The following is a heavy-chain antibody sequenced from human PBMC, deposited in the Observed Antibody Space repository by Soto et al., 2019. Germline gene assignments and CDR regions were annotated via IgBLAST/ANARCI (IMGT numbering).Heavy chain of an antibody. J-gene: IGHJ1*01. CDR3: AREVGYVDFSADLLD. CDR2: IITLFGTS. Sequence: VQLMQSGAEVKKPGSSVKVSCKASGGTFSSHSINWVRQAPGQGLEWMGGIITLFGTSNYAQNFQGRVTITADQSKSTAYMELNSLTSDDTAVYYCAREVGYVDFSADLLDWGQCTLVTVSS. V-gene: IGHV1-69*01. CDR1: GGTFSSHS. D-gene: IGHD3-9*01.